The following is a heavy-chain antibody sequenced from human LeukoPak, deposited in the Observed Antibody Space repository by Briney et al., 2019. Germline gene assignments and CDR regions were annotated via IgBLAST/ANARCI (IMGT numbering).Heavy chain of an antibody. CDR3: AKDVGKWESLHFFDY. D-gene: IGHD1-26*01. V-gene: IGHV3-23*01. Sequence: GGSLRLSCLTSRFTLSTNAMSWVRQAPGKGLEWISGISGSGASTYYADSVKGRFTISRDDSRNTLYLQMNSLRGDDTAVYYCAKDVGKWESLHFFDYWGQGTLVTVSS. CDR2: ISGSGAST. J-gene: IGHJ4*02. CDR1: RFTLSTNA.